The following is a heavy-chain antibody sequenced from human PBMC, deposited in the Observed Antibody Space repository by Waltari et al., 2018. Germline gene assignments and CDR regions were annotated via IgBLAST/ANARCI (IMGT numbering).Heavy chain of an antibody. CDR2: INHSGST. CDR1: GGSFSGYY. D-gene: IGHD5-18*01. V-gene: IGHV4-34*01. CDR3: ARGRKYSYGRYYLDY. Sequence: QVQLQQWGAGLLKPSETLSLTCAVYGGSFSGYYWSWIRQPPGKGLEWIGEINHSGSTNYNPSLKSRVTISVDTSKNQFSLKLSSVTAADTAVYYCARGRKYSYGRYYLDYWGQGTLVTVSS. J-gene: IGHJ4*02.